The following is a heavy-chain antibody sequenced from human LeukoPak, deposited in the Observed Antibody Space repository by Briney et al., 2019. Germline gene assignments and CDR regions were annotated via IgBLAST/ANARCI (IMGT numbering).Heavy chain of an antibody. J-gene: IGHJ4*02. V-gene: IGHV3-23*01. D-gene: IGHD1-26*01. CDR2: ILGDGRK. Sequence: TGGPLRPSCATSGVTFTTYTMNWVRQAPGKRLEFVSSILGDGRKYYIDSVQGRFAISRDTRTNTLYLQMDSLRVEDTAIYYCAKDLKPDGKWEIDYWGQGTLVTVSS. CDR1: GVTFTTYT. CDR3: AKDLKPDGKWEIDY.